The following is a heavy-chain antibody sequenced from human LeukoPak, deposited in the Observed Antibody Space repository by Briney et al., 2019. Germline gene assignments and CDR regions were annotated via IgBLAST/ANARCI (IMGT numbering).Heavy chain of an antibody. V-gene: IGHV3-33*01. CDR1: GFTFSSYG. CDR3: ARDPYDSSWGLCYFDY. Sequence: GGSLRLSCAASGFTFSSYGMHWVRQAPGKGLEWVAVIWYDGNNKYYADSVKGRFTISRDNSQNTLYLQMNNLRAEDTAVYYCARDPYDSSWGLCYFDYWGQGNLVTVSS. CDR2: IWYDGNNK. D-gene: IGHD3-22*01. J-gene: IGHJ4*02.